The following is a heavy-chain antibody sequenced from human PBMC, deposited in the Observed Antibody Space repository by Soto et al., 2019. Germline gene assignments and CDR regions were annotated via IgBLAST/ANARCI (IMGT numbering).Heavy chain of an antibody. J-gene: IGHJ6*02. CDR2: VVLGSGYT. D-gene: IGHD1-26*01. CDR3: AATPYSGSIYGMDV. CDR1: GFTFTHSA. V-gene: IGHV1-58*01. Sequence: QMQLVQSGPEVKKPGTSVKVSCKASGFTFTHSAVQWVRQARGQRLEWIGWVVLGSGYTNYAQNFQERVTITRDRTTSTAYMELSSLRSEDTAVYYCAATPYSGSIYGMDVWGQGTTVTVSS.